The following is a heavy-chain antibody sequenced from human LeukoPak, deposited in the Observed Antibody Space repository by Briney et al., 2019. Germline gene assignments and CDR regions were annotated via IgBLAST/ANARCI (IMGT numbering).Heavy chain of an antibody. CDR1: GYTFTDYY. CDR3: ARDPRLSSGYSTGILWYFDL. V-gene: IGHV1-46*01. J-gene: IGHJ2*01. CDR2: INPNGGST. D-gene: IGHD3-22*01. Sequence: GASVKVSCEASGYTFTDYYMHWVRQAPGQGLEWMGIINPNGGSTSYAQKFQGRVTMTRDTYTSTVYMELSSLRSEDTAVYYCARDPRLSSGYSTGILWYFDLWGRGTLVTVSS.